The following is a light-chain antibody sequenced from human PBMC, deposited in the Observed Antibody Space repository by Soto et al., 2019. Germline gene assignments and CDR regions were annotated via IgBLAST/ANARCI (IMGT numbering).Light chain of an antibody. V-gene: IGKV3-20*01. J-gene: IGKJ1*01. CDR3: QQYGSSPST. CDR1: QSGSSSY. Sequence: EIVLTQSPGTLSLSPGERATLSCRASQSGSSSYLAWYQQRPGQAPRLLIYDASSRATGIPDRFSGSGSGTDFTITISRLEPEDLAVYYCQQYGSSPSTFGQGTKVEIK. CDR2: DAS.